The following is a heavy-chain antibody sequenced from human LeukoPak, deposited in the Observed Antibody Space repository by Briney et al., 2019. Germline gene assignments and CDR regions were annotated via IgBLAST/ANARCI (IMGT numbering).Heavy chain of an antibody. D-gene: IGHD3-10*01. CDR2: IYYSGST. J-gene: IGHJ5*02. CDR3: ARGSYGSGPDDQTPYNWFDP. V-gene: IGHV4-39*01. CDR1: GGSISSSSYY. Sequence: SETLSLTCTVSGGSISSSSYYWGWIRQPPGKGLEWIGSIYYSGSTYYNPSLKSRVTISVDTSKNQFSLKLSSVTAADTAVYYCARGSYGSGPDDQTPYNWFDPWGQGTLVTVSS.